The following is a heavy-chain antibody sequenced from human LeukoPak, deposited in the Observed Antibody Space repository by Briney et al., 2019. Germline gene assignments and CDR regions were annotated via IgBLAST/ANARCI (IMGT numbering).Heavy chain of an antibody. CDR2: ISGSGGST. V-gene: IGHV3-23*01. D-gene: IGHD4-17*01. CDR3: ARDSLYGDYVFDP. Sequence: PGGSLRLSCAASGFIFSSYAMSWVRQAPGKGLEWVSTISGSGGSTYYADSVKGRFTISRDNSKNTLYLQMNSLRAEDTAVYYCARDSLYGDYVFDPWGQGTLVTVSS. CDR1: GFIFSSYA. J-gene: IGHJ5*02.